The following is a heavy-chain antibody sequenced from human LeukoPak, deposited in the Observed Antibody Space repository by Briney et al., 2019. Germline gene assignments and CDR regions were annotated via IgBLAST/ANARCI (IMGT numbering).Heavy chain of an antibody. V-gene: IGHV3-48*02. J-gene: IGHJ4*02. CDR3: ARDSTNSFDY. CDR1: GFTFSSYS. Sequence: GGSLRLSCAASGFTFSSYSMNWVRQAPGRGLQWVSYISDSGAAMYYADSVKGRFTISRDNAKNSLYLQMNSLRDGDTAVYYCARDSTNSFDYWGQGALVTVSS. CDR2: ISDSGAAM.